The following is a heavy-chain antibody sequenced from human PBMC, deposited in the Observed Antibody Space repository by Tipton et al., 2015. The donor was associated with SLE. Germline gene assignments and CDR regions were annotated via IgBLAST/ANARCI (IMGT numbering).Heavy chain of an antibody. V-gene: IGHV4-39*07. J-gene: IGHJ4*02. D-gene: IGHD3-22*01. CDR3: ARDSSGYSIFFDY. CDR2: IYYSAST. CDR1: GGSISSSSYY. Sequence: TLSLTCTVSGGSISSSSYYWGWFRQPPGKGLEWFGSIYYSASTYYNPSLKSRVTISVDTSKNQFSLKLSSVTAADTAVYYCARDSSGYSIFFDYWGQGTLLRVSS.